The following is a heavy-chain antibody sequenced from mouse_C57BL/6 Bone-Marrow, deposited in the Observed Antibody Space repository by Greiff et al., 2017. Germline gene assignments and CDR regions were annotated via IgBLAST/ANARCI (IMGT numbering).Heavy chain of an antibody. D-gene: IGHD2-5*01. CDR1: GYTFTSYW. CDR2: LDPSDSYT. V-gene: IGHV1-69*01. Sequence: VQLQQPGAELVMPGASVKLSCKASGYTFTSYWMHWVKQRPGQGLAWIGELDPSDSYTNYNQKFKGKSTLTVDKSSSTAYMQLSSLTSKDSAVYYCARTRYSNYGAYWGQGTLVTVSA. J-gene: IGHJ3*01. CDR3: ARTRYSNYGAY.